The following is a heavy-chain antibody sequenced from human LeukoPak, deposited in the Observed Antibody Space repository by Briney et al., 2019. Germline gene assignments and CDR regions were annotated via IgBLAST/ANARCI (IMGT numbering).Heavy chain of an antibody. V-gene: IGHV1-18*01. CDR2: ISANNGNT. CDR1: VSTFTSYG. J-gene: IGHJ4*02. CDR3: ARFGRHRGLRRADY. Sequence: GTSVKVSCKASVSTFTSYGSSWVRQAPRQPLEWLGWISANNGNTNYAQKLQGRVTMTTDTSTSTAYMELRSLRSDDTAVYYCARFGRHRGLRRADYWGQGTLVTVSS. D-gene: IGHD3-10*01.